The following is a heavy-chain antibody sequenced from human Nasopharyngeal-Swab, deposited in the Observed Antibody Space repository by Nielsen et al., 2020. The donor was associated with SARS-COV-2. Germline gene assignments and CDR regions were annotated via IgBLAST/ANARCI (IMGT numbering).Heavy chain of an antibody. CDR3: ARPSPYGDYSFDY. CDR2: INTNTGSP. D-gene: IGHD4-17*01. V-gene: IGHV7-4-1*01. Sequence: ASVKVSCKASGCTFTTHAMNWVRQAPGQGLEWMGWINTNTGSPRYAQGFTGRFVFSLDTSVSTAYLQIRSLKPEDTAVYFCARPSPYGDYSFDYWGQGTLVTVSS. CDR1: GCTFTTHA. J-gene: IGHJ4*02.